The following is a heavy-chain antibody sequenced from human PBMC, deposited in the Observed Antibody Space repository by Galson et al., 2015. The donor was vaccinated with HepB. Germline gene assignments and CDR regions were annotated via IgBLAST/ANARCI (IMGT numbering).Heavy chain of an antibody. CDR3: ARACTHSSGWCFHRGAFDI. J-gene: IGHJ3*02. Sequence: SLRLSCAASGFTFGSYAMHWVRQAPGKGLEWVAVISYDGSNKYYADSVKGRFTISRDNTKNTLYLQMNSLRAEDTAVYYCARACTHSSGWCFHRGAFDIWGQGTMVTVSS. CDR2: ISYDGSNK. V-gene: IGHV3-30*04. CDR1: GFTFGSYA. D-gene: IGHD6-19*01.